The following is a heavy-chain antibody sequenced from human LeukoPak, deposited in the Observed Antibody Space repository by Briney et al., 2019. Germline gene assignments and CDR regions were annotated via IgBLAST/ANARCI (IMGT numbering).Heavy chain of an antibody. CDR2: IRSDTTIQ. Sequence: GGSLRLSCAASGVTFRNYGIHWVRQAPGKGLEWVAFIRSDTTIQYYAESVKGRFTISRDNSKNTVYLQMNSLRTEDTAVYYWARKKCGHNCLVNYFDYWGQGAAVTVSS. V-gene: IGHV3-30*02. J-gene: IGHJ4*02. CDR3: ARKKCGHNCLVNYFDY. CDR1: GVTFRNYG. D-gene: IGHD1-1*01.